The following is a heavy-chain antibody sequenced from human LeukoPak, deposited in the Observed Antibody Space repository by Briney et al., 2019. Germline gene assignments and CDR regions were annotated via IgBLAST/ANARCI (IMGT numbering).Heavy chain of an antibody. V-gene: IGHV1-46*01. CDR2: INPSSGDT. CDR1: GYTFTSYY. CDR3: ARVASNYGWFDP. D-gene: IGHD4-11*01. J-gene: IGHJ5*02. Sequence: ASVKVSCKASGYTFTSYYMHWVRQAPGQGLEWMGVINPSSGDTSYAQKFQGRVTMTRDMSTSTVYMELNRLRSEDTAIYYCARVASNYGWFDPWGQGTLVTVSS.